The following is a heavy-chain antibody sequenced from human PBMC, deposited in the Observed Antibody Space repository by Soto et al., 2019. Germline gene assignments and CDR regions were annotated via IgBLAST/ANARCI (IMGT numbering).Heavy chain of an antibody. Sequence: PSETLSLTCTVSNGSVSSAAHSWTWIRQPPGKGLEWIGYIYYSGCTYYNPSLKSRVIISVDKSKNQFSLKLSSVTDADTAMYYCARGERQQQRDFWGQGTLVTLSS. CDR3: ARGERQQQRDF. V-gene: IGHV4-30-2*01. CDR1: NGSVSSAAHS. CDR2: IYYSGCT. D-gene: IGHD6-13*01. J-gene: IGHJ4*02.